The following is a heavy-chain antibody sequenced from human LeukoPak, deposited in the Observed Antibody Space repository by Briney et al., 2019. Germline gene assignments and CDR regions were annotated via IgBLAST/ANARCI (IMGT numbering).Heavy chain of an antibody. CDR1: GFTFSNAW. CDR3: TTDRKFGWFRAFDI. D-gene: IGHD3-9*01. CDR2: IKSITDGGTT. J-gene: IGHJ3*02. V-gene: IGHV3-15*01. Sequence: GGSLRLSCAASGFTFSNAWMSWVRQAPGKGLEWVGRIKSITDGGTTDYAAPVKGRFTISRDDSKNTLYLQMNSLKTEDTAVYYCTTDRKFGWFRAFDIWGQGTMVTVSS.